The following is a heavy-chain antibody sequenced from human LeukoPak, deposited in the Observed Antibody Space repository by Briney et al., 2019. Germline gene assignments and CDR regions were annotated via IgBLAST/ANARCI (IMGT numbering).Heavy chain of an antibody. CDR2: IIPIFGTA. Sequence: ASVKVSCKASGGTFSSYAISWVRQAPGQGLEWMGGIIPIFGTANYAQKFQGRVTITADKSTSTAYMELSSLRSEDTAVYYCARGLSSSWYSASFDYWGQGTLVTVSS. CDR1: GGTFSSYA. CDR3: ARGLSSSWYSASFDY. V-gene: IGHV1-69*06. J-gene: IGHJ4*02. D-gene: IGHD6-13*01.